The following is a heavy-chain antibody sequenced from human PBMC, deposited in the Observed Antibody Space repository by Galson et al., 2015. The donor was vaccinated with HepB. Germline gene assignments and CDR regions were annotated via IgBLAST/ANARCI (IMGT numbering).Heavy chain of an antibody. D-gene: IGHD6-13*01. CDR1: GDTLTEFS. CDR2: FDPEDGET. Sequence: SVKVSCKVSGDTLTEFSMHWVRQAPGKGLEWMGGFDPEDGETIYAQKFQGRVTMTEDTSTDTAYMELSSLTSEDTAVYYCARGLGYSSSWFRALDVWGQGTSVTVSS. CDR3: ARGLGYSSSWFRALDV. V-gene: IGHV1-24*01. J-gene: IGHJ6*02.